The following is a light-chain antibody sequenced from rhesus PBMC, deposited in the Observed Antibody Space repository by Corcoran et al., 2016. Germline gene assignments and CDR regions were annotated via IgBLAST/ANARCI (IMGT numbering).Light chain of an antibody. CDR3: LQSYSTPFT. CDR2: AES. J-gene: IGKJ3*01. CDR1: QGISDY. V-gene: IGKV1-36*02. Sequence: DIQMTQSPSSLSASVGDRVTITCRASQGISDYLNWYQQKPGKAPKGLIYAESSLESGVPSRFSGSGSGTDCTLTISSLQPEDFAAYYCLQSYSTPFTFGPGTKLDIK.